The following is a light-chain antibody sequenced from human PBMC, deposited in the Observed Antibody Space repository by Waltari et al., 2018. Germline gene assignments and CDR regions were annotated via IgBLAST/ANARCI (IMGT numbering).Light chain of an antibody. V-gene: IGKV3-15*01. Sequence: EIVMKQSPATLSVSPGERPTLSCRASQSVSSNLAWYQQKPGQAPRLLIYGASTRATGIPARFSGSGSGTEFTLTISSLQSEDFAVYYCQQYNNWQWTFGQGTKVEIK. CDR1: QSVSSN. J-gene: IGKJ1*01. CDR3: QQYNNWQWT. CDR2: GAS.